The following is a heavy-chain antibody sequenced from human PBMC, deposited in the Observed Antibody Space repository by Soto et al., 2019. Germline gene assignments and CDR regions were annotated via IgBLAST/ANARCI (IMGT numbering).Heavy chain of an antibody. CDR2: TTGGAGLT. CDR3: ARVDRGSVARPTRLDP. CDR1: GFTLSSYA. D-gene: IGHD2-21*01. V-gene: IGHV3-23*01. J-gene: IGHJ5*02. Sequence: XVSLRLSCTASGFTLSSYAINWVRQAPGKGLEWVSATTGGAGLTYYADSVKGRFSVSSDNPGNTLYLQLNSLRPEDTAVYYCARVDRGSVARPTRLDPWGQGTLVTVSS.